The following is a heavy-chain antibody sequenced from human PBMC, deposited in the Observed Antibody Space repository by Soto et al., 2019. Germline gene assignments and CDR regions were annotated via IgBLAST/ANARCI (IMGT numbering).Heavy chain of an antibody. Sequence: GGSLRLSCAASGFTFSSYGMHWVRQAPGKGLEWVAVISYDGSNKYYADSVKGRFTISRDNSKNTLYLQMNSLRAEDTAVYYCAKDRGSGWYGGWFDPRGQGTLVTVSS. CDR2: ISYDGSNK. V-gene: IGHV3-30*18. J-gene: IGHJ5*02. CDR1: GFTFSSYG. CDR3: AKDRGSGWYGGWFDP. D-gene: IGHD6-19*01.